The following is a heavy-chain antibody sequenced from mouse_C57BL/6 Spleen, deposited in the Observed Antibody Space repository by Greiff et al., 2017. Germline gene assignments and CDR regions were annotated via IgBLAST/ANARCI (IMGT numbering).Heavy chain of an antibody. V-gene: IGHV5-17*01. CDR3: ARGYYGSSHWYFDV. D-gene: IGHD1-1*01. J-gene: IGHJ1*03. Sequence: EVQVVESGGGLVKPGGSLKLSCAASGFTFSDYGMHWVRQAPEKGLEWVAYISSGSSTIYYADTVKGRFTISRDNAKNTLFLQMTSLRSEDTAMYYCARGYYGSSHWYFDVWGTGTTVTVSS. CDR2: ISSGSSTI. CDR1: GFTFSDYG.